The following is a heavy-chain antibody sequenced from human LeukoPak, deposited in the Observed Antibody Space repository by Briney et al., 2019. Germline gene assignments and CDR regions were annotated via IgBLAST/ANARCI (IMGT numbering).Heavy chain of an antibody. CDR2: IYYSGST. CDR3: ARSGSGYLRYYFDY. D-gene: IGHD5-12*01. J-gene: IGHJ4*02. Sequence: PSETLSLTCTVSGGSITSGSYYWGWIRQPPGKGLEWIGSIYYSGSTYYNPSLKSRVTISVDTSKNHFSLKLSSVTAADTAVYYCARSGSGYLRYYFDYWGQGALVTVSS. V-gene: IGHV4-39*07. CDR1: GGSITSGSYY.